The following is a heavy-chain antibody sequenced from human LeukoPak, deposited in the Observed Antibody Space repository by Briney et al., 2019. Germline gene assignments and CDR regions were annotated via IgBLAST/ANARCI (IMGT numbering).Heavy chain of an antibody. V-gene: IGHV3-30*18. CDR3: AKSVVRGDGYYYGMDV. D-gene: IGHD2-21*01. CDR2: ISYDGSNK. J-gene: IGHJ6*02. Sequence: GRSLRLSCAASGFTFSSYGMHWVRQAPGKGLEWVAVISYDGSNKYYADSVKGRFTISRDNSKNTLYLQMNSRRAEDTAVYYCAKSVVRGDGYYYGMDVWGQGTTVTVSS. CDR1: GFTFSSYG.